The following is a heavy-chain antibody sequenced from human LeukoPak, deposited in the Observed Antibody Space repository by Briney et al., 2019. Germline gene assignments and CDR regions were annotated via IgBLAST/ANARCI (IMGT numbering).Heavy chain of an antibody. CDR1: GFSFSSYW. D-gene: IGHD2-21*01. J-gene: IGHJ4*02. CDR2: INSDGSTA. CDR3: TRAGSYRHDY. V-gene: IGHV3-74*01. Sequence: GGSLRLSCAASGFSFSSYWMHWVRQGPGEGLVWVSRINSDGSTANYADSMKGRFTISRDNAKNTLYLQMNSLRGDDTAMYYCTRAGSYRHDYWGQGTLVTVSS.